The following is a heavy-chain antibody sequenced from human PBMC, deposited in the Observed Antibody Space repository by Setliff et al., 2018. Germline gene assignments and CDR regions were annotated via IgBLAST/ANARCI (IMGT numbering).Heavy chain of an antibody. CDR2: ISSTITST. V-gene: IGHV3-21*01. J-gene: IGHJ4*02. Sequence: PGGSLRLSCAASGFTFSSSAMAWVRQAPGKGLEWVSAISSTITSTYYADSVKGRFTISRDNAKNSLYLQMNSLGAEDTAVYYCARDGGVYSGNYLIDYWGQGTLVTVSS. CDR3: ARDGGVYSGNYLIDY. D-gene: IGHD1-26*01. CDR1: GFTFSSSA.